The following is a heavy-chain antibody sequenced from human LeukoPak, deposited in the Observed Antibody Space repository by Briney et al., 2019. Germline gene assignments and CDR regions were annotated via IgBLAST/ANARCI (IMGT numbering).Heavy chain of an antibody. V-gene: IGHV3-30*02. Sequence: GSLRLSCAASGFTFSSYGMHWVRQAPGKGLEWVAFIRYDGSNKYYADSVKGRFTISRDNSKNTLYLQMNSLRAEDTANYYCVKGRDFFFDYWGQGILVTVSS. D-gene: IGHD2/OR15-2a*01. J-gene: IGHJ4*02. CDR1: GFTFSSYG. CDR2: IRYDGSNK. CDR3: VKGRDFFFDY.